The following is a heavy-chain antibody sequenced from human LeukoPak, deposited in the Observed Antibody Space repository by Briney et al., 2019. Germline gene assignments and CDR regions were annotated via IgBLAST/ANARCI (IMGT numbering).Heavy chain of an antibody. CDR3: AKDIEREWLVHYFDY. Sequence: RAGGSLRLSCAASGFTFDDYAMHWVRQAPGKGLEWVSGISWNSGSIGYADSVKGRFTISRDNAKNSLYLQMNSLRAEDTALYYCAKDIEREWLVHYFDYWGQGTLVTVSS. CDR2: ISWNSGSI. CDR1: GFTFDDYA. V-gene: IGHV3-9*01. J-gene: IGHJ4*02. D-gene: IGHD6-19*01.